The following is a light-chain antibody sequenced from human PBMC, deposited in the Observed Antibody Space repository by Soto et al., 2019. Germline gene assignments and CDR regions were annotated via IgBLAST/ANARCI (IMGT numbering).Light chain of an antibody. V-gene: IGKV3-11*01. CDR3: QQRSNWQT. J-gene: IGKJ4*01. CDR2: DAS. Sequence: EIVLTQSPATLSLSPGERATLSCRASQSVSSYLAWYQQKPGQAPRLLIYDASNRATGIPARFSGSGSGTDFTLTISSLEPEDFAVYYCQQRSNWQTFGGGTKLDIK. CDR1: QSVSSY.